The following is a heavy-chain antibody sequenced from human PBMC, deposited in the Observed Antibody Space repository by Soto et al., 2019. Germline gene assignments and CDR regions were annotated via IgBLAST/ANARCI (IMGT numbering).Heavy chain of an antibody. V-gene: IGHV1-69*02. CDR3: ARGASPLIDY. Sequence: GASVKVSCKASGDTFNFYSINWVRQAPGVGLEWMGRVNPIVSMSNYAQKFQGRVTITADKSTSTAYMEVSSLRSEDTAVYYCARGASPLIDYWGQGTLVTVSS. J-gene: IGHJ4*02. CDR2: VNPIVSMS. CDR1: GDTFNFYS. D-gene: IGHD1-26*01.